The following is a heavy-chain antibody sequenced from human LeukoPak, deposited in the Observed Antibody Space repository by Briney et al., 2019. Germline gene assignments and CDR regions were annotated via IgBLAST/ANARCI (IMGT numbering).Heavy chain of an antibody. CDR2: ISHSGST. CDR3: ARVHGPRYCSGGSCYPRRFDP. Sequence: SETLSLTCAVYGGSFSGYYWSWIRRPPGKGLEWIGEISHSGSTNYNPSLKSRVTISVDTSKNQFSLKLSSVTAADTAVYYCARVHGPRYCSGGSCYPRRFDPWGQGTLVTVSS. CDR1: GGSFSGYY. J-gene: IGHJ5*02. D-gene: IGHD2-15*01. V-gene: IGHV4-34*01.